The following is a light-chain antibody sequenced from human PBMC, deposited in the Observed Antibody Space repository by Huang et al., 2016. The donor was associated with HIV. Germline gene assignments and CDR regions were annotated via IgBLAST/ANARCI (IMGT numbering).Light chain of an antibody. CDR3: LQLNTYPGT. CDR1: QDIIGY. V-gene: IGKV1-9*01. J-gene: IGKJ3*01. Sequence: IQLTQSPSSLSASVGDRVTIPCRASQDIIGYLAWYQQKPGKAPKLLIYAASTLESGVPSRFSGSGSGTDFTLTINNLQSEDFATYYCLQLNTYPGTFGPGTNVDV. CDR2: AAS.